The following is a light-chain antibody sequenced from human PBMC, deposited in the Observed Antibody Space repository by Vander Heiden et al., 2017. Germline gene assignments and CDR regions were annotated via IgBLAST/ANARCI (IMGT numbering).Light chain of an antibody. Sequence: DVVLTHSLLSLHVTPGEPASMSCRSSQSLLHSNGYNYLDWYVQKPGQSPQLLIYLGSNRASGVPDRFSGSGSGTDFTLKISRVEAEDVGVYYCMQAAQTPFTFGPGTKVDIK. CDR2: LGS. CDR1: QSLLHSNGYNY. CDR3: MQAAQTPFT. V-gene: IGKV2-28*01. J-gene: IGKJ3*01.